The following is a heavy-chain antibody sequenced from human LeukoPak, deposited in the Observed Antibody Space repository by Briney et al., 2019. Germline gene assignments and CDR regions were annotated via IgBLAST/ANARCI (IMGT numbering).Heavy chain of an antibody. CDR2: IYHTGST. CDR1: GHSIINSYY. J-gene: IGHJ3*02. D-gene: IGHD3-10*01. Sequence: PSETLSLTCTVSGHSIINSYYWGWIRQSPGKGLEWIGSIYHTGSTYYNPSLKSRVTISVDTSKNQFSLKLSSVTAADTAVYYCTLWFGESPAGDIWGQGTMVTVSS. CDR3: TLWFGESPAGDI. V-gene: IGHV4-38-2*02.